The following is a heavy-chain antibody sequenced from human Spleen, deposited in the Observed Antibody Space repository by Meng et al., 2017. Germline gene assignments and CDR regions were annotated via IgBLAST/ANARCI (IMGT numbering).Heavy chain of an antibody. D-gene: IGHD5-12*01. Sequence: SETLSLTCTVSGGSISSSSYYWGRTRQPPGKGLEWIGSIYYSGSTYYNPSLKSRVTRSVDTSKNQFSLKLSSVTAADTAVYYCARLRVATIGDAVDIWGQGTMVTVSS. J-gene: IGHJ3*02. CDR2: IYYSGST. CDR3: ARLRVATIGDAVDI. V-gene: IGHV4-39*07. CDR1: GGSISSSSYY.